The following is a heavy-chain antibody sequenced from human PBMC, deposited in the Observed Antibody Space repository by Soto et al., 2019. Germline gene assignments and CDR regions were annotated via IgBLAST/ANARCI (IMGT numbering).Heavy chain of an antibody. CDR2: ISYDGSNK. J-gene: IGHJ6*02. CDR3: AKDIGDYYYYYGMDV. CDR1: GFTFSSYG. Sequence: GGSLRLSCAASGFTFSSYGMHWVRQAPGKGLEWVAVISYDGSNKYYADSVKGRFTISRDNSKNTLYLQMNSLRAEDTAVYVCAKDIGDYYYYYGMDVWGQGTTVTVSS. D-gene: IGHD4-17*01. V-gene: IGHV3-30*18.